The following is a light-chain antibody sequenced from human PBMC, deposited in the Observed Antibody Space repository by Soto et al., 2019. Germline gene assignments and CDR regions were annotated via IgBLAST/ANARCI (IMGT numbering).Light chain of an antibody. CDR3: LQHNHYPPT. J-gene: IGKJ1*01. Sequence: DIQMTQSPSAMSASVGDRVTITCRASQGINSYLDWFQQKPGKVPKRLIYGASSLQSGVPPRFSGSGSGTEFTLTISSLQPEDFATYYCLQHNHYPPTFGQRTKVEIK. CDR1: QGINSY. CDR2: GAS. V-gene: IGKV1-17*03.